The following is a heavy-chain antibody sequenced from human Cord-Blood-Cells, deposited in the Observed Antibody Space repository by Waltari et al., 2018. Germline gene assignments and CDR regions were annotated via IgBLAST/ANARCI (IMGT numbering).Heavy chain of an antibody. J-gene: IGHJ6*02. CDR1: GYTFTGYY. CDR2: INPNSRGT. V-gene: IGHV1-2*04. CDR3: ARTSIVGATRYYYYGMDV. Sequence: QVQLVQSGAEVKKPGASVKVSCKASGYTFTGYYMHWVRQAPGQGLEWMGWINPNSRGTNYAQKFQGWVTMTRDTSISTAYMELSRLRSDDTAVYYCARTSIVGATRYYYYGMDVWGQGTTVTVSS. D-gene: IGHD1-26*01.